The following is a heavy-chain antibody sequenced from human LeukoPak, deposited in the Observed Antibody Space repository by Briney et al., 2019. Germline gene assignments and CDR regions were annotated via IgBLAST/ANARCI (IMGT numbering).Heavy chain of an antibody. CDR1: GFTFCIYG. D-gene: IGHD3-10*01. Sequence: GGSLRLSCAASGFTFCIYGMHCVREAPGAGLEWVGDIWYDGSKIYYTDSVKGRFTISRDNFNNTLYLQMNSLRAEDTCVYYCARYRRITMVRGALDYWGQGTLVTVSS. J-gene: IGHJ4*02. V-gene: IGHV3-33*01. CDR2: IWYDGSKI. CDR3: ARYRRITMVRGALDY.